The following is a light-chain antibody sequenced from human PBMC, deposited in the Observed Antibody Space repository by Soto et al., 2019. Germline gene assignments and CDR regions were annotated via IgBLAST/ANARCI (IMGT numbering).Light chain of an antibody. Sequence: QSVLTQPASVSGSPGQSITISCTGTSSDVGAYNYVSWYQHHPGKVPKLLIYEVTNRPSGVSDRFSGSKSGNTASLTISGLQAEDEADYYCSSKRDSSTLFDFGTGTKVTVL. J-gene: IGLJ1*01. CDR2: EVT. CDR1: SSDVGAYNY. V-gene: IGLV2-14*01. CDR3: SSKRDSSTLFD.